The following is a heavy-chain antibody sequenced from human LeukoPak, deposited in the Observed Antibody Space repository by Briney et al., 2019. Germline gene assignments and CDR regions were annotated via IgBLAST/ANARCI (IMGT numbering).Heavy chain of an antibody. J-gene: IGHJ4*02. CDR1: GYTFTSYY. Sequence: ASVKVSCKASGYTFTSYYMHWVRQAPGQGLEWMGIINPSGGSTSYAQKFQGRVTMTRDMSTSTVYVELSSLRSEDTAVYYRARWGYDSSGHPHVFDYWGQGTLVTVSS. CDR2: INPSGGST. V-gene: IGHV1-46*01. CDR3: ARWGYDSSGHPHVFDY. D-gene: IGHD3-22*01.